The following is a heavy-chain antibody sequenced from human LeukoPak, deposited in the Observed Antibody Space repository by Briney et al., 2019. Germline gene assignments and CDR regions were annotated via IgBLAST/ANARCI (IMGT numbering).Heavy chain of an antibody. J-gene: IGHJ4*02. CDR1: GYTFTGYY. CDR3: ARDVIAVAGISY. CDR2: INPNSGGT. D-gene: IGHD6-19*01. V-gene: IGHV1-2*02. Sequence: ASVKVSCKASGYTFTGYYMHWVRQAPGQGLERMGWINPNSGGTNYAQKFQGRVTMTRDTSISTAYMELSRLRSDDTAVYYCARDVIAVAGISYWGQGTLVTVSS.